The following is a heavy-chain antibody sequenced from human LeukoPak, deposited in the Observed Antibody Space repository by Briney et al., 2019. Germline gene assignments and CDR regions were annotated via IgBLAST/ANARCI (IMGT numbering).Heavy chain of an antibody. V-gene: IGHV3-30-3*01. CDR3: ATAYSSSWYVRHDFDY. Sequence: PGGSLRLSCAASGFTFSSYAMHWVRQAPGKGLEWVAVISYDGSNKYYADSVKGRFTISRDNSKNTLYLQMNSLRAEDTAVYYCATAYSSSWYVRHDFDYWGQGTLVTVSS. J-gene: IGHJ4*02. CDR1: GFTFSSYA. CDR2: ISYDGSNK. D-gene: IGHD6-13*01.